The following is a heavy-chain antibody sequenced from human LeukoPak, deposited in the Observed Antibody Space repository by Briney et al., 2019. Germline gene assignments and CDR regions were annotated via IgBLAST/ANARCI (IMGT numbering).Heavy chain of an antibody. CDR1: GGSISSSSYY. V-gene: IGHV4-39*07. J-gene: IGHJ5*02. CDR3: ARIVGATSLSWFDP. Sequence: SETLSLTRTVSGGSISSSSYYWGWIRQPPGKGLEWIGSIYYSGSTYYNPSLKSRVTISVDTSKNQFSLKLSSVTAADTAVYYCARIVGATSLSWFDPWGQGTLVTVSS. D-gene: IGHD1-26*01. CDR2: IYYSGST.